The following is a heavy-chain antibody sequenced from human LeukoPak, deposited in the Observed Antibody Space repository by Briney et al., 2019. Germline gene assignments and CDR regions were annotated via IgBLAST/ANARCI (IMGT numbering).Heavy chain of an antibody. Sequence: PSETLSLTCAVYGGSFSGYYWSWIRQPPGKGLEWIGEINHSGSTNYNPSLKSRVTMSVDTSKNQFSLNLSSVTAADTAVYYCARDDSSSFDYWGQGTLVTVSS. D-gene: IGHD6-6*01. CDR1: GGSFSGYY. CDR2: INHSGST. J-gene: IGHJ4*02. V-gene: IGHV4-34*01. CDR3: ARDDSSSFDY.